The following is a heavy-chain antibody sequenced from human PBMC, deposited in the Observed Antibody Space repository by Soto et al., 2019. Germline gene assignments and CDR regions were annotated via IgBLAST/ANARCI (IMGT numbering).Heavy chain of an antibody. V-gene: IGHV5-51*01. J-gene: IGHJ6*02. CDR2: IYPGDSES. CDR3: ARDRGGSYYYYGMDV. Sequence: PGESLKISCKGSGYRFTDYWIGWVRQMPGKGLEWMGIIYPGDSESRYSPSFQGQVTISADKSISTAYLQWSSLKASDTAMYYCARDRGGSYYYYGMDVWGQGTTVTVSS. CDR1: GYRFTDYW. D-gene: IGHD3-10*01.